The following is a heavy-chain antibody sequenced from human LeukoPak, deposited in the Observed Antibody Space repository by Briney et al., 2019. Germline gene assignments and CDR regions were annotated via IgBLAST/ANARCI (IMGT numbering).Heavy chain of an antibody. CDR1: GESFSGYY. CDR2: INHSGST. J-gene: IGHJ6*03. Sequence: SETLSLTCAVYGESFSGYYWSWLRQPPGKGLEWIGEINHSGSTNYNPSLKSRVTISVDTSKNQFSLKLSSVTAADTAMYYCARVKDPGGYYYYYYMDVWGKGTTVTVSS. CDR3: ARVKDPGGYYYYYYMDV. V-gene: IGHV4-34*01. D-gene: IGHD3-16*01.